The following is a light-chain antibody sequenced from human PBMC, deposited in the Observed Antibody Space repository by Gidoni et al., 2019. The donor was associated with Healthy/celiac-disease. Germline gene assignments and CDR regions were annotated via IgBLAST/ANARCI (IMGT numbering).Light chain of an antibody. CDR3: QQSYSTLYT. CDR2: AAS. V-gene: IGKV1-39*01. CDR1: QSINSY. Sequence: DIHMTQSPSSLYASVGDRVTITCRASQSINSYLNWYQQKPGKAPKLLIYAASSLHSGVPSRFSGSGSGTDFTLTISSLQPEDFATYYCQQSYSTLYTFGQGTKMEIK. J-gene: IGKJ2*01.